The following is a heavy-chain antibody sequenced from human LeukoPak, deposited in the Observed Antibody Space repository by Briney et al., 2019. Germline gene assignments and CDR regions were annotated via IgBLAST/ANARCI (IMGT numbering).Heavy chain of an antibody. CDR2: ISYSGST. CDR1: AGSISNYY. CDR3: ARNGALRYFDWLPATDWFDP. D-gene: IGHD3-9*01. J-gene: IGHJ5*02. V-gene: IGHV4-59*08. Sequence: PSETLSLTCTVSAGSISNYYWSWIRQPPGKGLEWIGYISYSGSTNYNPSLKSRVTISVDTSKNQFSLKLSSVTAADTAVYYCARNGALRYFDWLPATDWFDPWGQGTLVTVSS.